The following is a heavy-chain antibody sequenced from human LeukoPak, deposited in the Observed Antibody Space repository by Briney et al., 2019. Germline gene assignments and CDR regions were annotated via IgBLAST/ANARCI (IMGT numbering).Heavy chain of an antibody. CDR2: ISGRDGRT. CDR1: GFTFSSYA. J-gene: IGHJ4*02. CDR3: CTSPSFGSSWYQFNY. Sequence: RGSLRLSCAASGFTFSSYAMSWVRQAPGKGLEWVSAISGRDGRTYYTDSVKGRFTISRDNSKNTLYLQMNSLRAEDTAVYYCCTSPSFGSSWYQFNYWGQGALVIVSS. D-gene: IGHD6-13*01. V-gene: IGHV3-23*01.